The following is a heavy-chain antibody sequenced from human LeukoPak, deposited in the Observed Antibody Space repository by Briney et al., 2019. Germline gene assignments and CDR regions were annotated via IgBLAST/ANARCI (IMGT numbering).Heavy chain of an antibody. J-gene: IGHJ4*02. CDR1: GLTFSSHW. CDR2: ITNDGSST. CDR3: ATQQGGNPAY. D-gene: IGHD1-14*01. Sequence: GGSLRLSCAASGLTFSSHWMHWVRQAPGKGLVWVSRITNDGSSTTYADSVKGRFTISRDNAKNMLYLQVNSLRAEDTAVNYCATQQGGNPAYWGQGTLVTVSS. V-gene: IGHV3-74*01.